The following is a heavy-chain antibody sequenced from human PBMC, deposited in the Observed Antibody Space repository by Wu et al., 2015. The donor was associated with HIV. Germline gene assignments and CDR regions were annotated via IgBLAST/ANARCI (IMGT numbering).Heavy chain of an antibody. V-gene: IGHV1-2*02. CDR2: INLNSGGT. D-gene: IGHD3-3*01. J-gene: IGHJ4*02. CDR3: ATETDFWSGRSFDY. CDR1: GYTFTDYY. Sequence: QVQLVQSGAEVKKPGASVKVSCKASGYTFTDYYMHWLRQAPGQGLEWMGWINLNSGGTNYAQKFQGRVTMTRDTSISTAYMELSRLRSDDTAVHYCATETDFWSGRSFDYWGQGTLVTVSS.